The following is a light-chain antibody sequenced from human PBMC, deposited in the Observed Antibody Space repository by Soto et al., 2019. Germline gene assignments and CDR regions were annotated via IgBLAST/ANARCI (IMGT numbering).Light chain of an antibody. CDR1: QGISSY. CDR3: QQFGSYPLT. CDR2: VAS. J-gene: IGKJ4*01. Sequence: DTQLTQSPSFLSASVGDRVTITCRASQGISSYLAWYQQKPGKAPKLLIYVASTLQSGVPSRFSGSGSGTEFTLTISSLRPEDFATYYCQQFGSYPLTFGGGTEVEIK. V-gene: IGKV1-9*01.